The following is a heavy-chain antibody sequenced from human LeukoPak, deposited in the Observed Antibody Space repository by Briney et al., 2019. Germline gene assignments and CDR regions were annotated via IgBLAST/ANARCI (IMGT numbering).Heavy chain of an antibody. J-gene: IGHJ4*02. CDR3: ARDRAIFGVGYYFDY. V-gene: IGHV3-30*04. D-gene: IGHD3-3*01. Sequence: GGSLRLSCAASGFTFSSYAMHWVRQAPGKGLEGVSVISYDGSNKYYADSVKGRFTISRDNSKNTLYLQMNSLRAEDTAVYYCARDRAIFGVGYYFDYWGQGTLVTVSS. CDR2: ISYDGSNK. CDR1: GFTFSSYA.